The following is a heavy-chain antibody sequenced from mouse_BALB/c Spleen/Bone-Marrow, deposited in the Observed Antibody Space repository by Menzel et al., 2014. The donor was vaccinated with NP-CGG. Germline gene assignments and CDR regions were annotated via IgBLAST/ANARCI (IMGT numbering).Heavy chain of an antibody. CDR1: GFTFSSYA. V-gene: IGHV5-12-2*01. Sequence: EVKLVESGGGLAQPGGSLRLSCAASGFTFSSYAMSWVRQTPEKRLEWVAYITIGGGGSYYPDTVKGQFAISRDNAENTLYLQMSSLKSEDTAIYYCTRHGGGPDYFDHWGQGTTLIVSS. CDR3: TRHGGGPDYFDH. J-gene: IGHJ2*01. CDR2: ITIGGGGS.